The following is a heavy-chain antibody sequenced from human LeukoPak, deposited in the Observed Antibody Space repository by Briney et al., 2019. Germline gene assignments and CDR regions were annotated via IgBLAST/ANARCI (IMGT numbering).Heavy chain of an antibody. CDR2: VNHSGST. V-gene: IGHV4-34*01. J-gene: IGHJ4*02. CDR1: GGSFSGYY. Sequence: SSETLSLTCAVYGGSFSGYYWSWIRQPPGKGLEWIGDVNHSGSTNYNPSLKSRVTISVDTSKNQFSLKLSSVTAADTAVYHCARTMTMILVVKGYYHDYWGQGTLVTVSS. CDR3: ARTMTMILVVKGYYHDY. D-gene: IGHD3-22*01.